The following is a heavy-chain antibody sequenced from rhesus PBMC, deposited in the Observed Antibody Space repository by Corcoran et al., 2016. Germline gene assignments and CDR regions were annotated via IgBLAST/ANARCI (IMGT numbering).Heavy chain of an antibody. V-gene: IGHV1S9*01. CDR2: MNPCSGNT. D-gene: IGHD6-13*01. CDR1: GYTFTSNY. J-gene: IGHJ4*01. CDR3: TRSRIAAPDY. Sequence: QVQLVQSGAEVKKPGASVKISCKDSGYTFTSNYLNWGSKAPGQVLKSRGWMNPCSGNTCYTQKFKGMFTLTRDTSTSTAYMELSSLRSEDTAVYCCTRSRIAAPDYCGQGVLVTVSA.